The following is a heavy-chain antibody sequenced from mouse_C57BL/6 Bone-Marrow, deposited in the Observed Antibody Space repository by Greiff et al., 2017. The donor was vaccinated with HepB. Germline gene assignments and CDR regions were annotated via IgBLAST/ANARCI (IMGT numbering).Heavy chain of an antibody. V-gene: IGHV1-82*01. CDR2: IYPGDGDT. Sequence: VQWVESGPELVKPGASVKISCKASGYAFSSSWMNWVKQRPGKGLEWIGRIYPGDGDTNYNGKFKGKATLTADKSSSTAYMQLSSLTSEDSAVYFCATHTFAYWGQGTLVTVSA. D-gene: IGHD5-1-1*01. CDR1: GYAFSSSW. J-gene: IGHJ3*01. CDR3: ATHTFAY.